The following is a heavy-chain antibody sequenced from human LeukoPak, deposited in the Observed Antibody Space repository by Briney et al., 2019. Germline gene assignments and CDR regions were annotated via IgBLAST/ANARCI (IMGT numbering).Heavy chain of an antibody. Sequence: KTGGSLRLSCAASGFTFSSYSMNWVRQAQGKGLEWVSSISSSSSHIYYADSVKGRFTISRDNAKNSLYLQMNSLRAEDTAVYYCARVSSTSWDDWFDPWGQGTLVTVSS. V-gene: IGHV3-21*01. CDR2: ISSSSSHI. J-gene: IGHJ5*02. CDR1: GFTFSSYS. D-gene: IGHD2-2*01. CDR3: ARVSSTSWDDWFDP.